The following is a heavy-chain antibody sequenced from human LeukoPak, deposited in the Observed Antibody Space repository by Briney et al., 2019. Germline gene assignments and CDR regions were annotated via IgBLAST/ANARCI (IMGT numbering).Heavy chain of an antibody. CDR2: IRSKANSYAT. Sequence: GGSLRLSCAASGFTFSNAWMSWVRQAPGKGLEWVGRIRSKANSYATAYAASVKGRFTISRDDSKNTAYLQMNSLKTEDTAVYYCTRLYYYGSGSYYTNYYYGMDVWGKGTTVTVSS. V-gene: IGHV3-73*01. CDR3: TRLYYYGSGSYYTNYYYGMDV. D-gene: IGHD3-10*01. CDR1: GFTFSNAW. J-gene: IGHJ6*04.